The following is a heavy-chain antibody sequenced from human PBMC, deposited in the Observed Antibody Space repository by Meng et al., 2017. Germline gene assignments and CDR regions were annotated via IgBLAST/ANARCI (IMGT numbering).Heavy chain of an antibody. CDR3: ARGWNQHRSWFDY. CDR1: GYTFTGYY. V-gene: IGHV1-2*06. J-gene: IGHJ4*02. CDR2: INPNSGGT. D-gene: IGHD1-1*01. Sequence: ASVKVSCKASGYTFTGYYMHWVRQAPGQGLEWIGRINPNSGGTNYAQKFQGRVTMTRDTSISTAYMELSRLRSDDTAVYYCARGWNQHRSWFDYWGQGTLVTVSS.